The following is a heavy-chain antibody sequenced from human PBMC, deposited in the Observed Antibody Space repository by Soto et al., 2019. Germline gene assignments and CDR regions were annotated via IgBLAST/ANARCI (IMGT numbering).Heavy chain of an antibody. CDR3: ERLDSSDWLDP. D-gene: IGHD3-22*01. CDR1: GGSISSGGYY. J-gene: IGHJ5*02. V-gene: IGHV4-31*03. CDR2: IYYSGST. Sequence: SETLSLTCTVSGGSISSGGYYWSWIRQHPGKGLEWIGYIYYSGSTYYNPSLRSRVTISVDTSKNQFSLKLSSVTAADTAVYYRERLDSSDWLDPWGQGTMVTVSS.